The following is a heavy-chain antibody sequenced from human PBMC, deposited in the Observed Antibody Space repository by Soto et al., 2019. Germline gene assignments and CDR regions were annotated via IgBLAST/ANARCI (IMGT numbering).Heavy chain of an antibody. D-gene: IGHD2-21*02. Sequence: EVQLVESGGGLVQPGGSLRLSCAASGFTFSSYWMSWVRQAPGKGLEWVANIKQDGSEKYYVYSVKGRFTISRDNAKNSLYLQMNSLRAEVTAVYYCARPFPYCGGACYPGPFDYWGQGTLVTVSS. CDR3: ARPFPYCGGACYPGPFDY. CDR2: IKQDGSEK. J-gene: IGHJ4*02. CDR1: GFTFSSYW. V-gene: IGHV3-7*01.